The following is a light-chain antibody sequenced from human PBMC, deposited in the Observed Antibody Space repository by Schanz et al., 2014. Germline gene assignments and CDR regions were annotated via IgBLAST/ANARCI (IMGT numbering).Light chain of an antibody. CDR2: RAS. J-gene: IGKJ5*01. CDR1: QSILASSDNKNY. Sequence: DIVMTQSPDSLAVSLGERATINCKSSQSILASSDNKNYLSWYYQKPGQPPRLLIYRASTRESGVPDRFSGSGSGTDFTLTISSLQAEDVAVYYCQQFYTTPVTFGQGTRLEIK. V-gene: IGKV4-1*01. CDR3: QQFYTTPVT.